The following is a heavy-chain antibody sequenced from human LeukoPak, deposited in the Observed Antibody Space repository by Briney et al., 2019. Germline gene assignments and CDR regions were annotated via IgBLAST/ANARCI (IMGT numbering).Heavy chain of an antibody. J-gene: IGHJ4*02. CDR3: AKSSKAYSSSSALFDY. V-gene: IGHV3-9*03. Sequence: GGSLRLSCAASGFTFDDYAMHWVRQAPGKGLEWVSGISWNSGSIGYADSVKGRFTISRDNAKNSLYLQMNSLRAEDMALYYCAKSSKAYSSSSALFDYWGQGTLVTVSS. CDR1: GFTFDDYA. D-gene: IGHD6-6*01. CDR2: ISWNSGSI.